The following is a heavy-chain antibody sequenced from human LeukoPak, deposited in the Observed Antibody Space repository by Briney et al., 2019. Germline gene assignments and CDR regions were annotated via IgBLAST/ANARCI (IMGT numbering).Heavy chain of an antibody. D-gene: IGHD2-2*01. Sequence: PGGSLRLSCAASGLTVSSNYMSWFRQAPGKGLECVTVIYSSGSTYYADSVKGRFTISRDNSKNTLYLQMNSLRAEDTAMYYCASQLFPNGMDVWGQGITVTVSS. J-gene: IGHJ6*02. V-gene: IGHV3-53*01. CDR3: ASQLFPNGMDV. CDR2: IYSSGST. CDR1: GLTVSSNY.